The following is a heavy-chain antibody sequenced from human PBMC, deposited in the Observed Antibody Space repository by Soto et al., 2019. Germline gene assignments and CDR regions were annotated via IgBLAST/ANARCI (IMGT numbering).Heavy chain of an antibody. D-gene: IGHD1-26*01. V-gene: IGHV3-30-3*01. CDR2: ISYDGSNK. CDR3: ASKSGSYRFDY. CDR1: GFTFSSYA. Sequence: GGSLRLSCAASGFTFSSYAMHWVRQAPGKGLEWVAVISYDGSNKYYADSVKGRFTISRDNSKNTLYLQMNSLRAEDTAVYYCASKSGSYRFDYWGQGTLVTGLL. J-gene: IGHJ4*02.